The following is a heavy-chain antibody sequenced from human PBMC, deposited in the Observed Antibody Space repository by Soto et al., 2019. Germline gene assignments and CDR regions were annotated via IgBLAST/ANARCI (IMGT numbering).Heavy chain of an antibody. CDR2: ISGSGDDT. J-gene: IGHJ4*02. V-gene: IGHV3-23*01. CDR3: AKDRNSKNFDDYVGY. D-gene: IGHD3-3*01. CDR1: GFTFSNYG. Sequence: PGGSLRLSCAASGFTFSNYGMSWVRQAPGKGLEWVSVISGSGDDTFYADSVKGRFTISRDNSKNTLYLQMKSLRAEDTAVYYCAKDRNSKNFDDYVGYWGQGTLVTVSS.